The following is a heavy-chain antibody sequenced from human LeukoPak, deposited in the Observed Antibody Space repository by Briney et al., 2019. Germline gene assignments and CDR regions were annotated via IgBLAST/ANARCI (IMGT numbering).Heavy chain of an antibody. D-gene: IGHD5-18*01. CDR1: GFTFDDYA. CDR2: ISWNSGSI. J-gene: IGHJ4*02. V-gene: IGHV3-9*01. Sequence: PGGSLRLSCAASGFTFDDYAMHWVRQAPGKGLEWVSGISWNSGSIGYADSVKGRFTISGDNAKNSLYLQMNSLRAEDTALYYCAKDIGYSYGYIDYWGQGTPVTVSS. CDR3: AKDIGYSYGYIDY.